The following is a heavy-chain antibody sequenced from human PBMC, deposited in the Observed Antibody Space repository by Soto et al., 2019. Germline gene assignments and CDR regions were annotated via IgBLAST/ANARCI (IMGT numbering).Heavy chain of an antibody. CDR2: MNPNSGDT. Sequence: ASVKVSCKASGYTFTSYDINWVRQATGQGLDCMGWMNPNSGDTGYAEKFQGRVTMTRNTAINTAYMELSSLTSEDTAVYYCARGRDYDFWSGPNWFDPWGQGTLVTVSS. D-gene: IGHD3-3*01. CDR3: ARGRDYDFWSGPNWFDP. J-gene: IGHJ5*02. CDR1: GYTFTSYD. V-gene: IGHV1-8*01.